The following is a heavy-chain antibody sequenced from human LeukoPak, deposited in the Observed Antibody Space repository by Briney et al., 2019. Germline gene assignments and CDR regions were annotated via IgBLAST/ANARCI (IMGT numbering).Heavy chain of an antibody. V-gene: IGHV4-39*01. D-gene: IGHD1-26*01. Sequence: PSETLSLTCTVSGGSISRIIDYWGWIRQPPGKGLEWIGSIYYSGGTFYNPSLKSRVTISVDTSKNQFFLKLSSVTAADTAIYYCARNESILGTTGLNDFFDDWGLGTLVTVSS. CDR1: GGSISRIIDY. J-gene: IGHJ4*02. CDR2: IYYSGGT. CDR3: ARNESILGTTGLNDFFDD.